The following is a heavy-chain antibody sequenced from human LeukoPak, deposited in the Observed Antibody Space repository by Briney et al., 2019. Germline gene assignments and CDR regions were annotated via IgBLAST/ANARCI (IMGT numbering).Heavy chain of an antibody. CDR3: ARNTFGGVIVT. CDR2: ISSSSSTI. D-gene: IGHD3-16*02. V-gene: IGHV3-48*02. Sequence: GGSLRLSCAASGFTFSSYSMNWVRQAPGKGLEWVSYISSSSSTIYYADSAKGRFTISRDNAKNSLYLQMSSLRDEDTAVYYCARNTFGGVIVTWGQGTLVTVSS. CDR1: GFTFSSYS. J-gene: IGHJ5*02.